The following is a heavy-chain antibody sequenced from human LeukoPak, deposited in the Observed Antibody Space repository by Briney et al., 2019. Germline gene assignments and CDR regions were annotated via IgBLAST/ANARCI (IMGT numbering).Heavy chain of an antibody. J-gene: IGHJ4*02. CDR3: ALDPYYDSSGYYFDY. CDR1: GGSFSGYY. Sequence: PSETLSLTCAVYGGSFSGYYWSWIRQPPGKGLEWIGEINHSGSTNYNPSLKSRVTISVDTSKNQFSLKLSSVTAADTAVYYCALDPYYDSSGYYFDYWGQGTLVTVSS. CDR2: INHSGST. D-gene: IGHD3-22*01. V-gene: IGHV4-34*01.